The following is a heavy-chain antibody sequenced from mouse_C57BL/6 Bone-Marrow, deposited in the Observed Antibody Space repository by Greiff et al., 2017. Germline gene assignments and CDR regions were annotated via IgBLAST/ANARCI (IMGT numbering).Heavy chain of an antibody. CDR1: GYAFSSSW. CDR2: IYPGDGNT. CDR3: ARYTYDYGLGTAY. Sequence: QVHVKQSGPELVKPGASVKISCKASGYAFSSSWMNWVKQRPGKGLEWIGRIYPGDGNTNYNGKFKGKATLTADKSSSTAYMQLSSLTSEDSAVYCCARYTYDYGLGTAYWGQGTLVTVSA. V-gene: IGHV1-82*01. D-gene: IGHD2-4*01. J-gene: IGHJ3*01.